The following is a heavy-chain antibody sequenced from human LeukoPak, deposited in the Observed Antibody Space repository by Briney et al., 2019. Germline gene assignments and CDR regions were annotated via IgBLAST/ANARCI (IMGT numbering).Heavy chain of an antibody. D-gene: IGHD6-19*01. V-gene: IGHV1-2*06. J-gene: IGHJ4*02. CDR1: GYTFTVYY. Sequence: ASVKVSCKASGYTFTVYYMHWVRQAPGQGLEGMGRINPNSGGTNCAQKFQGRITMTRDTSISTAYMELSRLRSDDTAVYYCARTRGQWLVDYWGQGTLVTVSS. CDR2: INPNSGGT. CDR3: ARTRGQWLVDY.